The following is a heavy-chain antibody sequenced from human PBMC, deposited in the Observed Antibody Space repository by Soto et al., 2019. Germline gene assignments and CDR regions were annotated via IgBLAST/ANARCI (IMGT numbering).Heavy chain of an antibody. J-gene: IGHJ6*02. CDR2: INHSGST. CDR3: ARMEVYSSSSYYYYYGMDV. Sequence: PSETLSLTCAVYCGSFSGYYWSWIRQPPGKGLEWIGEINHSGSTNYNPSLKSRVTISVDTSKNQFSLKLSSVTAADTAVYYCARMEVYSSSSYYYYYGMDVWGQGTTVTVSS. CDR1: CGSFSGYY. V-gene: IGHV4-34*01. D-gene: IGHD6-6*01.